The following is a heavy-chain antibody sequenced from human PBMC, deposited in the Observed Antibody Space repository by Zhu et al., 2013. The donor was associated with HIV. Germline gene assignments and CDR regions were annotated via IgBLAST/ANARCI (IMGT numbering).Heavy chain of an antibody. CDR3: ARGDVLRFLEWFPRGAAGYMDV. CDR1: GYTFTSYG. J-gene: IGHJ6*02. D-gene: IGHD3-3*01. Sequence: QVQLVQSGAEVKKPGASVKVSCKASGYTFTSYGISWVRQAPGQGLEWMGWISAYNGNTNYAQKLQGRVTMTTDTSTSTAYMELRSLRSDDTAVYYCARGDVLRFLEWFPRGAAGYMDVWGQGTTVTVSS. V-gene: IGHV1-18*01. CDR2: ISAYNGNT.